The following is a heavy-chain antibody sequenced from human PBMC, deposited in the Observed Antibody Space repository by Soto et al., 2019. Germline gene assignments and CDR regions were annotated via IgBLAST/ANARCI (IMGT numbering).Heavy chain of an antibody. D-gene: IGHD6-19*01. CDR1: GFTFSSYG. Sequence: QVQLVESGGGVVQPGRSLRLSCAASGFTFSSYGMHWVRQAPGKGLEWVAVIWYDGSNKYYADSVKGRFTISRDNSKNTRYLQMNSLRAEDTAVYYCAREGLGNGFDPWGQGTLVTVSS. CDR2: IWYDGSNK. V-gene: IGHV3-33*01. CDR3: AREGLGNGFDP. J-gene: IGHJ5*02.